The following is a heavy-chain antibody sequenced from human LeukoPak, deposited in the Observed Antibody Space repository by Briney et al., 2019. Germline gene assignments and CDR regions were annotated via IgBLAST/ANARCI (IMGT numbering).Heavy chain of an antibody. D-gene: IGHD6-13*01. V-gene: IGHV3-23*01. CDR3: ARLRPYSSTWYAYYGMDV. CDR1: GFTFSSSV. CDR2: ISGSGGNT. J-gene: IGHJ6*02. Sequence: GGSLRLSCAASGFTFSSSVTSWVRQAPGKGLEWVSTISGSGGNTYYADSVKGRFTISRDNAKNSLYLQMNSLRAEETAVYYCARLRPYSSTWYAYYGMDVWGQGTTVTVSS.